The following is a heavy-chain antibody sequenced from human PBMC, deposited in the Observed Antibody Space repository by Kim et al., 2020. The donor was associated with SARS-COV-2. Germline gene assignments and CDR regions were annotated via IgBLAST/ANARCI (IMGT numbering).Heavy chain of an antibody. Sequence: GSLRLSCAASGFTFSSYAMHWVRQAPGKGLEWVAVISYDGSNKYYADSVKGRFTISRDNSKNTLYLQMNSLRAEDTAVYYCARDGSYGSNWFDPWGQGT. D-gene: IGHD5-18*01. V-gene: IGHV3-30*04. J-gene: IGHJ5*02. CDR1: GFTFSSYA. CDR2: ISYDGSNK. CDR3: ARDGSYGSNWFDP.